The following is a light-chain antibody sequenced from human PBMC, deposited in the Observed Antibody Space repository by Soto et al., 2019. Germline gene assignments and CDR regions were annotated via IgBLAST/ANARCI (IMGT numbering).Light chain of an antibody. J-gene: IGLJ2*01. CDR2: DNY. Sequence: QSVLTQPPSVSAAPGQKVTISCSGSSSNIGNNYVSWYQQLPGTAPKLLIYDNYKRPSGIPDRFSGSKSGTSATLGITGLQTGDEADYYCATWDSSLTSVLFGGGTKLTVL. CDR3: ATWDSSLTSVL. CDR1: SSNIGNNY. V-gene: IGLV1-51*01.